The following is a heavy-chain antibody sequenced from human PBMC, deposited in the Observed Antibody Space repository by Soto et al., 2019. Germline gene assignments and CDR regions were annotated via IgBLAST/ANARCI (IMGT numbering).Heavy chain of an antibody. CDR1: GFTFSDYY. CDR2: ISSSGSTI. D-gene: IGHD3-10*01. CDR3: ARDSYHGSGSYRYYYYYMDV. Sequence: QVQLVESGGGLVKPGGSLRLSCAASGFTFSDYYMSWIRQAPGKGLEWVSYISSSGSTIYYADSVKGRFTISRDNAKNSLYLQMNSLRAEDTAVYYCARDSYHGSGSYRYYYYYMDVWGKRDHGHRLL. V-gene: IGHV3-11*01. J-gene: IGHJ6*03.